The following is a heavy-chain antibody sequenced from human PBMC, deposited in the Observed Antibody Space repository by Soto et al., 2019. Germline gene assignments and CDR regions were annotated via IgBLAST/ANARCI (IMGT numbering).Heavy chain of an antibody. Sequence: EEQLVESGGGLVQPGGSLRLSCAASGFTFSNYWMDWVRQAPGKGLEWVANIKEDGSEAKYVDSVKGRFTISRDNAKKSLFLQMNNLRAEDTAVYYCARARRTLPNVWGKVTTVTVSS. CDR1: GFTFSNYW. CDR3: ARARRTLPNV. V-gene: IGHV3-7*04. CDR2: IKEDGSEA. J-gene: IGHJ6*04. D-gene: IGHD2-21*01.